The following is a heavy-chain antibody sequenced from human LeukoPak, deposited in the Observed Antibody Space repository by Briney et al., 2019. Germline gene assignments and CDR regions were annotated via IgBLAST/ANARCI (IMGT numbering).Heavy chain of an antibody. V-gene: IGHV3-21*01. CDR2: ISSSSYI. CDR3: ARTGHSSIASSFDY. D-gene: IGHD6-6*01. Sequence: GGSLRLSCAASGFTFSSYSMNWVRQAPGKGLEWVSSISSSSYIYYADSVKGRFTISRDNAKNSLYLQMNSLRAEDTAVYYCARTGHSSIASSFDYWGQGTLVTVSS. J-gene: IGHJ4*02. CDR1: GFTFSSYS.